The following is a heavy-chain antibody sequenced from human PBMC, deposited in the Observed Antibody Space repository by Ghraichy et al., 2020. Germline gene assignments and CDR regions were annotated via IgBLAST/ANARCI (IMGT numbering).Heavy chain of an antibody. CDR2: IYYSGST. V-gene: IGHV4-39*01. D-gene: IGHD7-27*01. CDR3: ALQRGTGGGWWDAHYYYYMDV. J-gene: IGHJ6*03. Sequence: SETLSLTCTVSGGSISSSSYYWGWIRQPPGKGLEWIGSIYYSGSTYYNPSLKSRVTISVDTSKNQFSLKLSSVTAADTAVYYCALQRGTGGGWWDAHYYYYMDVWGKGTTVTVSS. CDR1: GGSISSSSYY.